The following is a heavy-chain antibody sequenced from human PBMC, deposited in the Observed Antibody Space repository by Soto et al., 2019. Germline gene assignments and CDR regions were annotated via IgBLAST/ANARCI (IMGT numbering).Heavy chain of an antibody. CDR2: IYYSGST. Sequence: QLQLQESGPGLVKPSETLSLTCTVSGGSMSSSSYYWGWLRQPPGKGLEWIGSIYYSGSTYYNPSLKSRVTIPVETSKNQFSLQLSSVTAADTAVYYCARRGSIAARPWDAFDIWGQGTMVTVSS. J-gene: IGHJ3*02. D-gene: IGHD6-6*01. V-gene: IGHV4-39*01. CDR1: GGSMSSSSYY. CDR3: ARRGSIAARPWDAFDI.